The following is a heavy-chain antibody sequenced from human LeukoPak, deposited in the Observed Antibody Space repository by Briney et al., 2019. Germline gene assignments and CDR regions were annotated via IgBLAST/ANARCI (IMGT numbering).Heavy chain of an antibody. V-gene: IGHV4-61*08. CDR3: ARGGGRQWLVRY. D-gene: IGHD6-19*01. Sequence: PSETLSLTCTVSGGSFSSGGYYWSWIRQPPGKGLEWIGYIYYSGSTNYNPSLKSRVTISVDRSKNQLSLKLSSVTAADTAVYYCARGGGRQWLVRYWGQGTLVTVSS. CDR2: IYYSGST. CDR1: GGSFSSGGYY. J-gene: IGHJ4*02.